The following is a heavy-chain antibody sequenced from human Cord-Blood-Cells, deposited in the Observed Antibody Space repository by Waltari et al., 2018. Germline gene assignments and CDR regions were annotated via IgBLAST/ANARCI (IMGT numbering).Heavy chain of an antibody. J-gene: IGHJ3*02. CDR2: ISYDGSNK. CDR3: ARELYGDRAFDI. CDR1: GFTFSSYA. Sequence: QVQLVESGGGVVQPGRSLRLSCAASGFTFSSYAMHWVRQAPGKGVEWVAVISYDGSNKYYADAVKGRFTISRDNSKNTLYLQMNSLRAEDTAVYYCARELYGDRAFDIWGQGTMVTVSS. V-gene: IGHV3-30-3*01. D-gene: IGHD2-8*01.